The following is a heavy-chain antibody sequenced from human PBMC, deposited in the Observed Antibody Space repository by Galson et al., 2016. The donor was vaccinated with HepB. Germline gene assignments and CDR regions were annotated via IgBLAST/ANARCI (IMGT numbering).Heavy chain of an antibody. J-gene: IGHJ4*02. Sequence: SLRLSCAASGFTFSNYGIPWVRQAPGKGLEWVAVITYNGSNKYYADSLKDRVTVSRDNFMNTAYMQMNSLRGEDTAVYYCAKAHRNWLVWDSFDHWGQGTLVTVSS. CDR2: ITYNGSNK. D-gene: IGHD6-19*01. CDR1: GFTFSNYG. CDR3: AKAHRNWLVWDSFDH. V-gene: IGHV3-30*18.